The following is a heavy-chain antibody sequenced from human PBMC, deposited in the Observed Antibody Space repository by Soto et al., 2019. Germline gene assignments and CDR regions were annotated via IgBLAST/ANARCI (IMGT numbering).Heavy chain of an antibody. CDR3: ARRGLGYCCDAGCYGWFDP. D-gene: IGHD2-15*01. V-gene: IGHV4-30-4*01. Sequence: QVQLQESGPGLVKSSETLSLTCTVSGGSISSDYYWSWIRQPPGKGLEWIGYIYNSGRTYYNPSLKSRVTISVDTSRNQFSLKLRSVTAADTAVYYCARRGLGYCCDAGCYGWFDPWGQGTLVTVSS. J-gene: IGHJ5*02. CDR1: GGSISSDYY. CDR2: IYNSGRT.